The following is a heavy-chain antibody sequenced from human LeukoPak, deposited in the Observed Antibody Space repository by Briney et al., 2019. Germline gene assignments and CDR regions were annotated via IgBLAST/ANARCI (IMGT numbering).Heavy chain of an antibody. D-gene: IGHD3-10*01. J-gene: IGHJ4*02. Sequence: GGSLRLSCAASGFTFSSYEMNWVRQAPGKGLEWASYISSSGSTIYYADSVKGRFTISRDNAKNSLYLQMNSLRAEDTAVYFCAKEYGSGTHRNRFDYWGQGTLVTVSS. CDR1: GFTFSSYE. CDR2: ISSSGSTI. V-gene: IGHV3-48*03. CDR3: AKEYGSGTHRNRFDY.